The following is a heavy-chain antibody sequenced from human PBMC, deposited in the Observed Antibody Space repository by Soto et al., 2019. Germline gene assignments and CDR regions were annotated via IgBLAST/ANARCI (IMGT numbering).Heavy chain of an antibody. V-gene: IGHV1-2*04. D-gene: IGHD6-13*01. J-gene: IGHJ6*02. CDR1: GYTFTGYY. CDR2: INPNSGGT. CDR3: ARDSGSSWTNYYYYGMDV. Sequence: ASVKVSCKASGYTFTGYYMHWVRQAPGQGLEWMGWINPNSGGTNYAQKFQGWVTMTRDTSISTAYMELSRLRSDDTAVYYCARDSGSSWTNYYYYGMDVWGQGTTVTVSS.